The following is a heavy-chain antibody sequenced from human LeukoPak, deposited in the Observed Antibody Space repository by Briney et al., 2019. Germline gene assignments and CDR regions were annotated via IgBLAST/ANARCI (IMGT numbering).Heavy chain of an antibody. CDR1: GGSISSYY. D-gene: IGHD6-6*01. Sequence: SETLSLTCTVSGGSISSYYWSWIRQPPGKGLEWIRYIYYSGSTNYNPSLKSRVTISVDTSKNQFSLKLSSVTAADAAVYYCARISQYSSSVNFDYWGQGTLVTVSS. J-gene: IGHJ4*02. CDR3: ARISQYSSSVNFDY. V-gene: IGHV4-59*01. CDR2: IYYSGST.